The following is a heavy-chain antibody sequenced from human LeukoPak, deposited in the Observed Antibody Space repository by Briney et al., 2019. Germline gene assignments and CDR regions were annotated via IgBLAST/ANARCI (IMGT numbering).Heavy chain of an antibody. Sequence: PGGSLRLSCAASGFTFNSYSMNWVRQAPGKGLEWVSSISSSSSSKYYADSVKGRFTISRDNAKNSLYLQMNSLRAEDTAVYYCARASGDIVETATMGSYWGQGTLVTVSS. V-gene: IGHV3-21*01. CDR1: GFTFNSYS. CDR2: ISSSSSSK. CDR3: ARASGDIVETATMGSY. J-gene: IGHJ4*02. D-gene: IGHD5-18*01.